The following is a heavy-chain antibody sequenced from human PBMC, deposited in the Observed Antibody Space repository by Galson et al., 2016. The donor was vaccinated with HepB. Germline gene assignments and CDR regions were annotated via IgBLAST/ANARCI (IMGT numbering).Heavy chain of an antibody. CDR2: IIPMFGTA. J-gene: IGHJ6*02. Sequence: SVKVSCKASGGTFSNYAITWARQAPGQGLEWMGGIIPMFGTANYAQNFQGRVTMTADESMSTAYMELSSLRTEDTAVYYCARVPILDTSGYYHYYYGLDVWGQGTTVTVSS. CDR1: GGTFSNYA. CDR3: ARVPILDTSGYYHYYYGLDV. D-gene: IGHD3-22*01. V-gene: IGHV1-69*13.